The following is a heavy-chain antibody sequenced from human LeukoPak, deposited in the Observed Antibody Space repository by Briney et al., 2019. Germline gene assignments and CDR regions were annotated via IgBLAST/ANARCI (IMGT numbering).Heavy chain of an antibody. J-gene: IGHJ4*02. CDR2: INPNSGGT. D-gene: IGHD4-17*01. CDR1: GYTFTDYF. CDR3: ARSLAYGDYLDY. V-gene: IGHV1-2*06. Sequence: GASVKVSCKASGYTFTDYFIHWVRQAPGQGLEWMGRINPNSGGTNYAQKFQDRVTMTRDTSINTAYMELSRLRSDDTAVYYCARSLAYGDYLDYWGQGTLVTVSS.